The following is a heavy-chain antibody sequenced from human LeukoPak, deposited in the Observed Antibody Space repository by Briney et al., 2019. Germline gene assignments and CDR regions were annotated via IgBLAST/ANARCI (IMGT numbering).Heavy chain of an antibody. CDR2: INPTSGDT. CDR3: ARYGFSSVWQGGWHAFDI. D-gene: IGHD6-25*01. CDR1: GYTFTSYY. Sequence: GASVKVSCKASGYTFTSYYVQWVRQAPGQGLEWMGIINPTSGDTDYAQNFQGRVTMTRDTSTSTVYMELSSLRSEDTAVYYCARYGFSSVWQGGWHAFDIWGLGTMVTVSS. J-gene: IGHJ3*02. V-gene: IGHV1-46*01.